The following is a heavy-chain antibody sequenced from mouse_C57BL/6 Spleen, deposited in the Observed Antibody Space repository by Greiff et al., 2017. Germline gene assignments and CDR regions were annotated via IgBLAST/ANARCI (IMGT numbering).Heavy chain of an antibody. CDR2: INPSSGYP. V-gene: IGHV1-4*01. CDR1: GYTFTSYT. Sequence: VQLQQSGAELARPGASVKMSCKASGYTFTSYTMHWVKQRPGQGLEWIGYINPSSGYPKYNQKFKDKATLTADQSSSTAYMQLSSLTSDDSAVYYCARERITTVVEIGYFDYWGQGTTLTVS. D-gene: IGHD1-1*01. J-gene: IGHJ2*01. CDR3: ARERITTVVEIGYFDY.